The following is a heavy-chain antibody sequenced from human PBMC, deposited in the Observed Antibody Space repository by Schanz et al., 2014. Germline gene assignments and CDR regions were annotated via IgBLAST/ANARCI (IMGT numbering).Heavy chain of an antibody. D-gene: IGHD2-2*02. CDR1: GFTFDDYA. CDR3: AKSRYCTSTSCHSFDY. Sequence: EVQLVESGGGLVQPGRSLRLSCAASGFTFDDYAMHWVRHGPGKGLEWVSGISWNRGTIGYADSVKGRFTISRDNAKNSLYLQMNSLRPEDTALYYCAKSRYCTSTSCHSFDYWGQGTLVTVSS. CDR2: ISWNRGTI. V-gene: IGHV3-9*01. J-gene: IGHJ4*02.